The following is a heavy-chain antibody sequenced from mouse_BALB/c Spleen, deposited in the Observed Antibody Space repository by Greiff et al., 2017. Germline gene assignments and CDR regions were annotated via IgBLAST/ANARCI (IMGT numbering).Heavy chain of an antibody. V-gene: IGHV1S81*02. CDR3: TGGYGYLYYAMDY. CDR1: GYTFTSYY. CDR2: INPSNGGT. J-gene: IGHJ4*01. Sequence: QVQLQQSGAELVKPGASVKLSCKASGYTFTSYYMYWVKQRPGQGLEWIGEINPSNGGTNFNEKFKSKATLTVDKSSSTAYMQLSSLTSEDSAVYYCTGGYGYLYYAMDYWGQGTSVTVSS. D-gene: IGHD1-2*01.